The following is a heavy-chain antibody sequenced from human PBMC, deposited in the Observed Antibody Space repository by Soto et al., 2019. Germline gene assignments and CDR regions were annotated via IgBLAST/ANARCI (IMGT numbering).Heavy chain of an antibody. Sequence: SETLSLTCAVYGGSFSGYYWSWIRQPPGKGLEWNGEINHSGSTNYNPFLKSRVTISVDTSKNQFFLKLSSVTAADTAVYYCARGHLGLAGKVYYYYGVDVWGQGTTVTVSS. J-gene: IGHJ6*02. CDR3: ARGHLGLAGKVYYYYGVDV. V-gene: IGHV4-34*01. CDR2: INHSGST. CDR1: GGSFSGYY. D-gene: IGHD6-19*01.